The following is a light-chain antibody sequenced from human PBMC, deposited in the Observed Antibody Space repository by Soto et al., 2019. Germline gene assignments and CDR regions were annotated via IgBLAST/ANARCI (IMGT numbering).Light chain of an antibody. CDR1: SGDVGGYYY. CDR2: EVS. Sequence: QSVLTQPASVSGSPGQSITISCTGTSGDVGGYYYVFWYQQLPGKAPKLMISEVSNRPSGVSNRFSGSKSGNTASLTISGLQAEDEADYYCCSYAGSYTYVFGTGTKVTVL. J-gene: IGLJ1*01. CDR3: CSYAGSYTYV. V-gene: IGLV2-14*01.